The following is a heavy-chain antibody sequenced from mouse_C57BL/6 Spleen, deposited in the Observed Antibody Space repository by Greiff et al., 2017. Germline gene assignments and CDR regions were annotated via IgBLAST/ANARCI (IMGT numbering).Heavy chain of an antibody. J-gene: IGHJ2*01. Sequence: EVKLMESGGGLVKPGGSLKLSCAASGFTFSSYAMSWVRQTPEQRLEWVATISDGGSYTYYPDNVKGRFTISIDNDRNNLYLQMSHLKSEDTAMYYCARDRTGAHDFCYWGQGTTLTVSS. D-gene: IGHD4-1*01. V-gene: IGHV5-4*01. CDR2: ISDGGSYT. CDR1: GFTFSSYA. CDR3: ARDRTGAHDFCY.